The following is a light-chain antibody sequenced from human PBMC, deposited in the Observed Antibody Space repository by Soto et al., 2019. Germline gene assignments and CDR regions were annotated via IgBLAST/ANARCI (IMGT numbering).Light chain of an antibody. Sequence: QSVLTQPHSASGTPGQRVTISCSESTSNVESNTVNWYQQLPGTAPKLLIYNHNQRPSGVPDRFSGSKSGTSASLAISGLQSEDEATYYCATWDDSLNGPVFGGGTQLTVL. CDR1: TSNVESNT. CDR2: NHN. J-gene: IGLJ3*02. CDR3: ATWDDSLNGPV. V-gene: IGLV1-44*01.